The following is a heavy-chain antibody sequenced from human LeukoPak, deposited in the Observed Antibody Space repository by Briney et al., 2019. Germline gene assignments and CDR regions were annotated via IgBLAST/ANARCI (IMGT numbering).Heavy chain of an antibody. J-gene: IGHJ4*02. CDR2: TKNKDNSYST. D-gene: IGHD2/OR15-2a*01. CDR1: GVTFSDQY. V-gene: IGHV3-72*01. Sequence: GGSLRLSCAVSGVTFSDQYMAWVRQAPGKGLEWVGRTKNKDNSYSTEYAASVKGRFTISRDDSENSLFLQMNSLKTEDTAVYYCARAIHFAYDYWGQGTLVTVSS. CDR3: ARAIHFAYDY.